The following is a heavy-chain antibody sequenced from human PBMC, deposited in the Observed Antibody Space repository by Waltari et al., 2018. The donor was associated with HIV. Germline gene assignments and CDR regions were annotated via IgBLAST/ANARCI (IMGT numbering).Heavy chain of an antibody. CDR2: MNTDGTDT. J-gene: IGHJ4*02. D-gene: IGHD2-2*01. CDR3: ARDLSTYGHEFDY. Sequence: DVRLEESGGNLVQPGGSLRLSCAASGFNFRSYSMHWIRHVPGKGLVWVSQMNTDGTDTSYTDSVKGRFTISRDNTKNRLYLQMNSLRVEDSAIYYCARDLSTYGHEFDYWGQGTLVTVAS. CDR1: GFNFRSYS. V-gene: IGHV3-74*01.